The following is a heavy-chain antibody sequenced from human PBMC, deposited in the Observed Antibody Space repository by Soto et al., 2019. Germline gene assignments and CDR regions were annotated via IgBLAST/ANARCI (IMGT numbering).Heavy chain of an antibody. CDR1: GDSISSESYG. J-gene: IGHJ4*02. D-gene: IGHD5-12*01. V-gene: IGHV4-39*01. CDR3: SRHSLPSYSCYGD. Sequence: QLQLQESVPGLVKPSETLSLTCTVSGDSISSESYGWGWIRQPPGKGLEWIGSLYYSASTYYNPSLKSRVTFSVDTAKNQFSLRLNSVTAADTAVYYWSRHSLPSYSCYGDWGQGTLVTVSS. CDR2: LYYSAST.